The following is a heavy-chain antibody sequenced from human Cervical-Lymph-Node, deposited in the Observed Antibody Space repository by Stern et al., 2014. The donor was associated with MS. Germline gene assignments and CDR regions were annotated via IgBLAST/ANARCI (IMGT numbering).Heavy chain of an antibody. CDR3: ARHGSLVATIYYFDY. CDR2: ISGTGSIT. CDR1: GFTFSDYA. J-gene: IGHJ4*02. Sequence: EVQLVESGGSLIQPGGSLRLSCAASGFTFSDYAMSWVRQAPGKGLEWVSVISGTGSITYAADFVEGRFTISRDNSKNTLYLQMNSLGAEDTAVYYCARHGSLVATIYYFDYWGQGTLVTVSS. D-gene: IGHD5-12*01. V-gene: IGHV3-23*04.